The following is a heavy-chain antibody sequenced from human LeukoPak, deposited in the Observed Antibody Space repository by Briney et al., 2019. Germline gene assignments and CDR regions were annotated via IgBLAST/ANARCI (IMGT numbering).Heavy chain of an antibody. CDR2: IYFNGDT. Sequence: SETLSLTCSVSNASITNFNYYWGWIRQPPGRGLEWIGSIYFNGDTYYTPSLKIRVTVSIDTSKNQFSLRLSSVTAADTAVYYCARWDSGSYSGYFDYWGQGTLVTVSS. CDR3: ARWDSGSYSGYFDY. V-gene: IGHV4-39*01. D-gene: IGHD1-26*01. J-gene: IGHJ4*02. CDR1: NASITNFNYY.